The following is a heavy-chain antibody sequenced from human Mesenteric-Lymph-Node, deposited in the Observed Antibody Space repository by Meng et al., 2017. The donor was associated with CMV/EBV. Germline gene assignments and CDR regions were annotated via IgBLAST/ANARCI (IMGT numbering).Heavy chain of an antibody. CDR3: ARAGYYYGSGIQYYFDY. J-gene: IGHJ4*02. D-gene: IGHD3-10*01. V-gene: IGHV1-69*01. Sequence: GTFSSYAISWVRQATGQGLEWMGGIIPIFGTANYAQKFQGRVTITADESTSTAYMELSSLRSEDTAVYYCARAGYYYGSGIQYYFDYWGQGTLVTVSS. CDR1: GTFSSYA. CDR2: IIPIFGTA.